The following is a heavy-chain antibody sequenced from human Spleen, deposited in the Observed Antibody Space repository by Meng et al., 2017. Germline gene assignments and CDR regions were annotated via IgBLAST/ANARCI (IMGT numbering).Heavy chain of an antibody. V-gene: IGHV3-30-3*01. CDR1: GFTFIDYS. CDR2: VSHYGDSD. D-gene: IGHD3-22*01. Sequence: QVQLVESEGGVVQPGRSLRRACAASGFTFIDYSMQWFRQTPGKGLEWLATVSHYGDSDCTTDSVRGRFFISRDNSKNTVYLQMTRLRPEDTAVYYCARDKSHYDGRSGWFDPWGQGTLVTFSS. CDR3: ARDKSHYDGRSGWFDP. J-gene: IGHJ5*02.